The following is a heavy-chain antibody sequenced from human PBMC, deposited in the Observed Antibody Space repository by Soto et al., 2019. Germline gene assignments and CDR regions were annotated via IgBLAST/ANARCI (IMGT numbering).Heavy chain of an antibody. Sequence: SLRLSCGAAEFTSSSYAMHRVSKAPGKGLEWVAVISYDGSNKYYADSVKGRFTISRDNSKNTLYLQMNSLRAEDTAVYYCARALAVAGTFYYYYGMDVWGQGTTVTVSS. V-gene: IGHV3-30-3*01. CDR1: EFTSSSYA. CDR3: ARALAVAGTFYYYYGMDV. J-gene: IGHJ6*02. D-gene: IGHD6-19*01. CDR2: ISYDGSNK.